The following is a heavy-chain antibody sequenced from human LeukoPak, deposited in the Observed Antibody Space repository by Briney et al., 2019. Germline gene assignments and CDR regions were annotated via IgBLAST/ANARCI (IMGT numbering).Heavy chain of an antibody. CDR1: GFTFSSYA. CDR2: ICGSGGDT. V-gene: IGHV3-23*01. J-gene: IGHJ4*02. CDR3: VSFYETY. D-gene: IGHD2/OR15-2a*01. Sequence: PGGSLGLSCAASGFTFSSYAMSWVRQAPGKGLEWVSVICGSGGDTYYADSVKGRFTISKDNAKNTVYLQMNSLRAEDTAVYYCVSFYETYWGRGTLVTVSS.